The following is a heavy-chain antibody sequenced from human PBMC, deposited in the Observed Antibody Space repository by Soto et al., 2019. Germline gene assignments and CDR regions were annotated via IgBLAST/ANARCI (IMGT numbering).Heavy chain of an antibody. CDR1: GYTFTSYG. Sequence: QVQLVQSGAEVKKPGASVTVSCKASGYTFTSYGISWVRQAPGQGLEWMGWISAYNGNTKYAQKLQGRGTMTTDTSTSTAYMERRGLRAGDTGVYYCARDNPPFDPWGQGTLVTVSS. J-gene: IGHJ5*02. CDR2: ISAYNGNT. V-gene: IGHV1-18*01. CDR3: ARDNPPFDP.